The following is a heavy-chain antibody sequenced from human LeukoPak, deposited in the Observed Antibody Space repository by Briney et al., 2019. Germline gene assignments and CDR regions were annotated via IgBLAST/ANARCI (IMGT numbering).Heavy chain of an antibody. Sequence: PGGSLRLSCAASGFTFSSYAMHWVRQAPGKGLEWVALISYDGSDKFYTDSVEGRFTISRDNSKNTLYLLMNSLRVDDTAVYFCAKRDDSNYALDYWGQGALVTVSS. CDR2: ISYDGSDK. CDR1: GFTFSSYA. D-gene: IGHD5-24*01. V-gene: IGHV3-30-3*02. J-gene: IGHJ4*02. CDR3: AKRDDSNYALDY.